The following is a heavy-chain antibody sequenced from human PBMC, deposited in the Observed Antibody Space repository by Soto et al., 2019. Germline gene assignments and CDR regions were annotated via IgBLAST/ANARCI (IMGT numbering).Heavy chain of an antibody. V-gene: IGHV1-69*06. CDR1: GGTFNSYL. D-gene: IGHD2-2*01. CDR3: ARGLDQPPVGLYFDT. CDR2: IIPAFGTA. Sequence: QVQLVQSGAEGKNPGSSVKVSCKTSGGTFNSYLIDGVRQAPGQGLEGMGGIIPAFGTAKYAQKFQARVTITADKSTTTAYMELRTLTSEDTAVYYCARGLDQPPVGLYFDTWGQGTLVTVSS. J-gene: IGHJ4*02.